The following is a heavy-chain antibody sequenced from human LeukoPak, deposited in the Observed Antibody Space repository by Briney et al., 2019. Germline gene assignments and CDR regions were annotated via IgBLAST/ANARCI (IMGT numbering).Heavy chain of an antibody. CDR1: GFTFSSYA. CDR3: AEWGERWLQFFDY. Sequence: GGSLRLSCAASGFTFSSYAMSWVRQASGKGLEWVSAISGSGGSTYYADSVKGRFTISRDNSKNTLYLQMNSLRAEDTAVYYCAEWGERWLQFFDYWGQGTLVTVSS. CDR2: ISGSGGST. D-gene: IGHD5-24*01. V-gene: IGHV3-23*01. J-gene: IGHJ4*02.